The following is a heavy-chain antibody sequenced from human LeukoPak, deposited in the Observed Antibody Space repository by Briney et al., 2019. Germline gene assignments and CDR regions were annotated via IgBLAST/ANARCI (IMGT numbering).Heavy chain of an antibody. CDR2: IYYSGST. V-gene: IGHV4-59*12. CDR3: ARDLSSGYEYYYYYMDV. CDR1: GGSISSYY. J-gene: IGHJ6*03. D-gene: IGHD5-12*01. Sequence: SETLSLTCTVSGGSISSYYWSWIRQPPGKGLEWIGYIYYSGSTNYNPSLKSRVTISVDTSKNQFSLKLSSVTAADTAVYYCARDLSSGYEYYYYYMDVWGKGTTVTVSS.